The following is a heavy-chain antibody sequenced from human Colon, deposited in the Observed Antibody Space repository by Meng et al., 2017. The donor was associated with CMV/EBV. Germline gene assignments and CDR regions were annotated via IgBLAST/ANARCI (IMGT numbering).Heavy chain of an antibody. Sequence: SVKVSCKASGGTFSTYGISWVRQAPGHGLEWVGGSIPFLDKVSSAQKFQGRVTITADKSMSTAYMELSSLRSDDTAVYYCARARGGANHYYHGMDVWGQGTTVTVSS. CDR1: GGTFSTYG. D-gene: IGHD4/OR15-4a*01. CDR3: ARARGGANHYYHGMDV. J-gene: IGHJ6*02. CDR2: SIPFLDKV. V-gene: IGHV1-69*10.